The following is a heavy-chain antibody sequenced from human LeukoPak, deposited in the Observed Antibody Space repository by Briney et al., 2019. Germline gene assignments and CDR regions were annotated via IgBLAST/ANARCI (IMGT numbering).Heavy chain of an antibody. D-gene: IGHD5-18*01. CDR1: GFIFSNAW. Sequence: GGSLRLSCVGSGFIFSNAWMSWVRQAPGKGLEWVGRIKTETDGGTTDYAAPVKGRFTISRDDSKNTLYLQMNSLKTEDTAVYYCTTPQLWLRGALGHWGQGTLVTVSS. CDR2: IKTETDGGTT. CDR3: TTPQLWLRGALGH. J-gene: IGHJ4*02. V-gene: IGHV3-15*01.